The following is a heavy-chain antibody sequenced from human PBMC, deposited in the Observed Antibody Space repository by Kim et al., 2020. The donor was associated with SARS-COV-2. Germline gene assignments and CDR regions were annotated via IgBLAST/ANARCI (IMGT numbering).Heavy chain of an antibody. CDR3: AREPTGYAELPD. CDR2: VYHSGTA. CDR1: GDSIGSFY. J-gene: IGHJ4*02. D-gene: IGHD3-10*01. Sequence: SETLSLTCSVSGDSIGSFYWSWIRQTPGKGLEWIGYVYHSGTANFSPSFNSRVTLSVDMAKNQFSLTLRSVTAADTAFYYCAREPTGYAELPDWGQGILV. V-gene: IGHV4-59*01.